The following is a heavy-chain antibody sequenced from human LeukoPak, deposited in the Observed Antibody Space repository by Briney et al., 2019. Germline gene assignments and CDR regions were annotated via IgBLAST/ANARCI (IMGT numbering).Heavy chain of an antibody. CDR3: AEDLSPAMVYYYYMDV. J-gene: IGHJ6*03. CDR1: GFTFSSYG. CDR2: IRYDGSNK. V-gene: IGHV3-30*02. Sequence: PGGSLRLSCAASGFTFSSYGMHWVRQAPGKGLEWVAFIRYDGSNKYYADSVKGRFTISRDNSKNTLYLQMNSLRAEDTAVYYCAEDLSPAMVYYYYMDVWGKGTTVTIFS. D-gene: IGHD5-18*01.